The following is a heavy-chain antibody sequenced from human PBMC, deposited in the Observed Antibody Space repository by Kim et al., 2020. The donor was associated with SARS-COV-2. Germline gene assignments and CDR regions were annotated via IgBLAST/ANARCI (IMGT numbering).Heavy chain of an antibody. D-gene: IGHD2-2*01. Sequence: ASVKVSCKASGYTFTGYYMHWVRQAPGQGLEWMGRISPNSGGTNYAQKFQGRVTMTRDTSISTAYMELSRLRSDDTVVYYCARGADTRYCSSTSCYRIDYWGQGTLVTVSS. CDR1: GYTFTGYY. J-gene: IGHJ4*02. V-gene: IGHV1-2*05. CDR2: ISPNSGGT. CDR3: ARGADTRYCSSTSCYRIDY.